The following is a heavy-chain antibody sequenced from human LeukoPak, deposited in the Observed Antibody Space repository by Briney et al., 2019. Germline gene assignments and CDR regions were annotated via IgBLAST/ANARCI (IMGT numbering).Heavy chain of an antibody. CDR3: AKGRDTAMVTIDY. V-gene: IGHV3-30*02. CDR1: GFTFSSYG. Sequence: GGSLRLSCAASGFTFSSYGMHWVRQAPGKGLEWVAFIRYDGSNKYYADSVKGRLTISRDNSKNTLYLQMNSLRAEDTAVYYCAKGRDTAMVTIDYWGQGTLVTVSS. D-gene: IGHD5-18*01. J-gene: IGHJ4*02. CDR2: IRYDGSNK.